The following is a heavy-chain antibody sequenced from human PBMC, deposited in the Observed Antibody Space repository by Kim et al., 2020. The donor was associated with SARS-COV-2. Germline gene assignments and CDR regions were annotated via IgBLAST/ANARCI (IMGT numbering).Heavy chain of an antibody. Sequence: IKTRVTLSVDTSKNQFSLRLSSVTAADTAVYYCARLRPGYCSTTSCETWGQGTLVTVSS. D-gene: IGHD2-2*03. CDR3: ARLRPGYCSTTSCET. V-gene: IGHV4-39*01. J-gene: IGHJ4*02.